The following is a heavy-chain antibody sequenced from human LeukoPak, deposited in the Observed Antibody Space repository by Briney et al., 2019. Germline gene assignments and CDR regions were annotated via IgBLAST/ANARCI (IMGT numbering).Heavy chain of an antibody. CDR2: IRYDGSNK. CDR1: GFTFSSYG. Sequence: GGSLRLSCAASGFTFSSYGMHWVRQAPGKGLEWAAFIRYDGSNKYYADSVKGRFTIFRDNSKNTLYLQMNSLRAEDTAVYYCAKEARNYYYGMDVWGQGTTVTVSS. J-gene: IGHJ6*02. V-gene: IGHV3-30*02. CDR3: AKEARNYYYGMDV.